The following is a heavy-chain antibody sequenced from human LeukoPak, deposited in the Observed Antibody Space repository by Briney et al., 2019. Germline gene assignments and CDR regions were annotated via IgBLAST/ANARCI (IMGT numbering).Heavy chain of an antibody. V-gene: IGHV3-48*04. J-gene: IGHJ4*02. CDR1: GFTFSSYS. D-gene: IGHD3-10*01. CDR3: ARAKTHSSYYGSGSYYSLGY. Sequence: TGGSLRLSCAASGFTFSSYSMNWVRQAPGKGLEWVSYISSSSSTIYYADSVKGRFTISRDNAKNSLYLQMNSLRAEDTAVYYCARAKTHSSYYGSGSYYSLGYWGQGTLVTVSS. CDR2: ISSSSSTI.